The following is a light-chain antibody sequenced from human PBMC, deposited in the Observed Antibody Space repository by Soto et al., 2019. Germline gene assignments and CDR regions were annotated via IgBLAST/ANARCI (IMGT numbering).Light chain of an antibody. CDR1: QGLSSY. J-gene: IGKJ5*01. V-gene: IGKV1-9*01. CDR3: QQLKSYPIT. CDR2: AAF. Sequence: IPWTQSASFLSTSVGDRVTITCRASQGLSSYLAWYQQKPGKAPNLLIYAAFTLQSGVPSRFSGSGSGTEFTLTISSLQPEDFATYYCQQLKSYPITFGHGARLEIK.